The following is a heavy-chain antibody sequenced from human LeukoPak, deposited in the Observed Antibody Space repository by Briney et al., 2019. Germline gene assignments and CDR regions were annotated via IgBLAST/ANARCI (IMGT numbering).Heavy chain of an antibody. V-gene: IGHV3-30*18. J-gene: IGHJ6*02. CDR1: GFILDTYG. CDR2: IAYDGSNK. Sequence: PGRSLRLSCAASGFILDTYGMLWVRQAPGKGLEWVAVIAYDGSNKVYADSVKGRFTISRDNSKNTLYLQMNSLRGEDTAVYYCAKEKAIATINYGLDVWGQGTTVTVSS. D-gene: IGHD1-1*01. CDR3: AKEKAIATINYGLDV.